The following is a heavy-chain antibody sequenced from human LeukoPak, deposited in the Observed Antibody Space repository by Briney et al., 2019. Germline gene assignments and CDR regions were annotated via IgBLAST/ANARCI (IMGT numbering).Heavy chain of an antibody. D-gene: IGHD6-6*01. CDR3: AKDHISYHLPIDY. Sequence: GGSLRLSCAASGFTFSDYWMSWVRQAPGKGLEWVAVISYDGSNKYYADSVKGRFTISRDNSKNTLYLQMNSLRAEDTAVYYCAKDHISYHLPIDYWGQGTLVTVSS. CDR1: GFTFSDYW. V-gene: IGHV3-30*18. CDR2: ISYDGSNK. J-gene: IGHJ4*02.